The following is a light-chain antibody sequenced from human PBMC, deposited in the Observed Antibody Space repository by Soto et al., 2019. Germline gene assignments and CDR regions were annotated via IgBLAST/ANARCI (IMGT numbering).Light chain of an antibody. V-gene: IGKV1-39*01. CDR1: QSISSY. CDR3: QQSYSTPL. Sequence: DIQMTQSPSSLSASVGDRVTITCRASQSISSYLHWYQQKPGKAPKLLIYAASSLQCGVPSRFSGSGSGTDFTLTIRSLQPEDFATYYCQQSYSTPLFGGGTKVELK. J-gene: IGKJ4*01. CDR2: AAS.